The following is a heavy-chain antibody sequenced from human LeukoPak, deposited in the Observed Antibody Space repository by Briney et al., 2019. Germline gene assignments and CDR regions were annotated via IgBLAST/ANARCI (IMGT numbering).Heavy chain of an antibody. D-gene: IGHD4-11*01. CDR3: AKDGSSNYVRTYFDY. CDR1: GFTFSSYA. Sequence: GGSLRLSCAASGFTFSSYAMSWVRQAPGKGLEWVSAISGSGGSTYYADSVKGRFTISRDNSKNTLYLQMNSLRAEDTAVYYCAKDGSSNYVRTYFDYWGQGTLVTVSS. V-gene: IGHV3-23*01. CDR2: ISGSGGST. J-gene: IGHJ4*02.